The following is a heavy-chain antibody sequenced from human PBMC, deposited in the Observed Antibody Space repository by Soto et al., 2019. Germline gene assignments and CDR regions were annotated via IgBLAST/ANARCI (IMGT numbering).Heavy chain of an antibody. J-gene: IGHJ4*02. CDR3: AKGGRQWLVTSDFNY. CDR1: GFTFSDYA. V-gene: IGHV3-30*18. Sequence: VQLVESGGGVVQPGRSLRLSCAASGFTFSDYAMHWVRQAPGKGLEWVAVVSHDGRNTHYADSVKGRFTISRDSSKNTVSLEMPSLRAEDTAVYYGAKGGRQWLVTSDFNYWGQGARVTVSS. D-gene: IGHD6-19*01. CDR2: VSHDGRNT.